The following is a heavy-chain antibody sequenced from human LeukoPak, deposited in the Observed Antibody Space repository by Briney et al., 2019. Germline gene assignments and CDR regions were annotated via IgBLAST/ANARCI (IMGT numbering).Heavy chain of an antibody. Sequence: GRSLRLSCAASGFTSNSYAMHWVRQAPGKGLEWVALISYDGSNKYYADSVRGRFTISRDNSKNTLFLQMNSLRAEDTAVYYCARALIAAAGIDAFDIWGQGTMVTVSS. V-gene: IGHV3-30*04. CDR3: ARALIAAAGIDAFDI. D-gene: IGHD6-13*01. CDR1: GFTSNSYA. J-gene: IGHJ3*02. CDR2: ISYDGSNK.